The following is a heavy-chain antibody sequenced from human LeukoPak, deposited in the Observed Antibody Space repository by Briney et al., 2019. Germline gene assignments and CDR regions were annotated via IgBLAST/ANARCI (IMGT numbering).Heavy chain of an antibody. D-gene: IGHD2/OR15-2a*01. CDR1: GFTFSNHE. CDR2: TSRGGSDI. V-gene: IGHV3-48*03. Sequence: PGGSLRLSCATSGFTFSNHEMNWVRQAPGKGLEWVAYTSRGGSDISYADSVKGRFTISTDNAKSSLYLQLNSLRAEDTAMYYCAKYLSRAFDCWGQGSMITVSS. J-gene: IGHJ4*02. CDR3: AKYLSRAFDC.